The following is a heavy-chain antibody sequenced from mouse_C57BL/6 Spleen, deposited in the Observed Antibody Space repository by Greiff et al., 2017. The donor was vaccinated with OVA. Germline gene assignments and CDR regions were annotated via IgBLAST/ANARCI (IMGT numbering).Heavy chain of an antibody. CDR3: ARQGIYYYGSSLYYFDY. V-gene: IGHV5-9*01. Sequence: EVMLVESGGGLVKPGGSLKLSCAASGFTFSSYTMSWVRQTPEKRLEWVATISGGGGNTYYPDSVKGRFTISRDNAKNTLYLQMSSLRSEDTALYYCARQGIYYYGSSLYYFDYWGQGTTLTVSS. CDR2: ISGGGGNT. D-gene: IGHD1-1*01. CDR1: GFTFSSYT. J-gene: IGHJ2*01.